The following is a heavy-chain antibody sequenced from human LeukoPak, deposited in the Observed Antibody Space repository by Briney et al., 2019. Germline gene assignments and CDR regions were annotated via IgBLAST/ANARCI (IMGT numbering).Heavy chain of an antibody. CDR2: INPSGGSP. Sequence: GTSVKISCKASGYRFTSYYMHWVRQAPGQGLEWMGIINPSGGSPSYAQKFQGRVTMTSDTSTSTVYMELSSLRSEDTAVYYCARAGDYFDYWGQGTLVTVSS. V-gene: IGHV1-46*01. CDR3: ARAGDYFDY. CDR1: GYRFTSYY. J-gene: IGHJ4*02.